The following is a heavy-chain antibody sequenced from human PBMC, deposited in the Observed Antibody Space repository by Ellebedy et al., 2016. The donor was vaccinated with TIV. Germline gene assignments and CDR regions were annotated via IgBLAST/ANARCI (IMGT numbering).Heavy chain of an antibody. CDR3: ARTNYDRAFDY. V-gene: IGHV1-18*04. Sequence: AASVKVSCKASGYTFTSYGISWVRQAPGQGLEWMGWISAYNGNTNYAPKPQGRVTMTPDTSTSTAYMEVRSLRSDDTAVYYCARTNYDRAFDYWGQGTLVTVSS. D-gene: IGHD3-22*01. J-gene: IGHJ4*02. CDR1: GYTFTSYG. CDR2: ISAYNGNT.